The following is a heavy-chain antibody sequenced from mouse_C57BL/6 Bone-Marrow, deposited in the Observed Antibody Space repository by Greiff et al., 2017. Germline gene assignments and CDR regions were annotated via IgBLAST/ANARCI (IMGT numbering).Heavy chain of an antibody. D-gene: IGHD1-1*01. Sequence: VQLQQPGAELVKPGASVKLSCKASGYTFTSYWMPWVKQRPGRGLEWIGRIDPTSGGTKYNERFKSKATLTVDTPSSTAYMQRSSLTSEDSAVYYCARIYSYGSSSDYWCQGTTLTVSS. CDR3: ARIYSYGSSSDY. CDR2: IDPTSGGT. CDR1: GYTFTSYW. J-gene: IGHJ2*01. V-gene: IGHV1-72*01.